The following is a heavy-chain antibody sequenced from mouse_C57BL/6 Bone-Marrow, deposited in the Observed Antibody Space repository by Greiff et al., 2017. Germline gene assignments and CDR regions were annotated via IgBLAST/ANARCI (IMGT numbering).Heavy chain of an antibody. CDR1: GYTFTRYG. V-gene: IGHV1-81*01. J-gene: IGHJ4*01. CDR3: ARLGSYYAMDY. CDR2: IYPRSGNT. Sequence: QVQLQQSGAELARPGASVKLSCKASGYTFTRYGISWVKQRTGQGLEWIGEIYPRSGNTYYNEKFKGKATLTADKSSSTAYMELRSLTSEDSAVYFCARLGSYYAMDYWGQGTSVTVSS.